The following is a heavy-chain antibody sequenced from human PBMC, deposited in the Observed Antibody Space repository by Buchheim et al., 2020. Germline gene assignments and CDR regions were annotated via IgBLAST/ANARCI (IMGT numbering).Heavy chain of an antibody. V-gene: IGHV3-66*04. CDR3: ARQLWFDY. CDR2: IYSGGST. Sequence: EVQLVESGRGLVQPGGSLRLSCAASGFTVSSNYMSWVRQAPGKGLEWVSIIYSGGSTYYADSVQGRFTISRDNSKNTLYLQMNNLRADDTAVYYCARQLWFDYWGQGTL. J-gene: IGHJ4*02. D-gene: IGHD3-10*01. CDR1: GFTVSSNY.